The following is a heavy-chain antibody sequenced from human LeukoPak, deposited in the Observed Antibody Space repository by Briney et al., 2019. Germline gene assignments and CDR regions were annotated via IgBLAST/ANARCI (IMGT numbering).Heavy chain of an antibody. D-gene: IGHD1-26*01. CDR1: GGSISSGGYY. V-gene: IGHV4-30-2*01. J-gene: IGHJ4*02. Sequence: PSETPSLTCTVSGGSISSGGYYWSWIRQPPGKGLEWIGYIYHSGSTYYNPSLKSRVTISVDRSKNQFTLKLSSVTAADTAVYYCARPGFRAKWELNYWGQGTLVTVSS. CDR3: ARPGFRAKWELNY. CDR2: IYHSGST.